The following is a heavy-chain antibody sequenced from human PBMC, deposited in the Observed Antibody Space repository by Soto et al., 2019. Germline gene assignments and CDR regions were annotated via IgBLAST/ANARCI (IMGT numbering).Heavy chain of an antibody. V-gene: IGHV1-46*01. J-gene: IGHJ4*02. Sequence: GASVKVSCKASGYTFTSYYLHWVRQAPGQGLERMGIINPSGGSTTYAQKFQGRVTMTRDTSTSTVYMELSSLRSEDTAVYYCARDRSSRWFYFDYWGQGTLVTAPQ. CDR3: ARDRSSRWFYFDY. CDR2: INPSGGST. CDR1: GYTFTSYY. D-gene: IGHD2-2*01.